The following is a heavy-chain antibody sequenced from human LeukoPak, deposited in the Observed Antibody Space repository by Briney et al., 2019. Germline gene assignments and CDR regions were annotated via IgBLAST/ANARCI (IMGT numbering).Heavy chain of an antibody. V-gene: IGHV1-46*01. CDR3: TSAMGEVGFDY. CDR1: GYTFTSYY. D-gene: IGHD3-16*01. CDR2: INPSGGST. Sequence: ASVKVSCKASGYTFTSYYMHWVRQAPGQGLGWMGIINPSGGSTSYAQKFQGRVTMTRDMSTSTVYMELSSLRSEDTAVYYCTSAMGEVGFDYWGQGTLVTVSS. J-gene: IGHJ4*02.